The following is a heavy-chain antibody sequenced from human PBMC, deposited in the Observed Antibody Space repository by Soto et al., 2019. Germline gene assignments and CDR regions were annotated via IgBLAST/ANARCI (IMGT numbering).Heavy chain of an antibody. V-gene: IGHV4-31*03. CDR2: IYYSGST. D-gene: IGHD2-2*01. CDR1: GGSIRSGGYY. CDR3: ARDKGSKVAMPTGSDAFDI. J-gene: IGHJ3*02. Sequence: QVQLQESGPGLVKPSQTLSLTCTVSGGSIRSGGYYWSWIRQHPGKGLEWCGYIYYSGSTYYNPSRKSRVTISVDTSKNQSSLKLSSVTAADTAVYYCARDKGSKVAMPTGSDAFDIWGQGTMVTVSS.